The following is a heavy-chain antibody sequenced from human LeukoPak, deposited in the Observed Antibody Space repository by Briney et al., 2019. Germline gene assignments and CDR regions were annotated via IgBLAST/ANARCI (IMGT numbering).Heavy chain of an antibody. D-gene: IGHD6-13*01. Sequence: GASVKVSCKASGYTFTSCYMHWVRQAPGQGLEWMGIINPSGGSTNYAQKFQGRVTMTRDTSTSTVYMELSSLRSEDTAVYYCAVAAARVVFDYWGQGTLVTVSS. CDR2: INPSGGST. CDR1: GYTFTSCY. J-gene: IGHJ4*02. CDR3: AVAAARVVFDY. V-gene: IGHV1-46*01.